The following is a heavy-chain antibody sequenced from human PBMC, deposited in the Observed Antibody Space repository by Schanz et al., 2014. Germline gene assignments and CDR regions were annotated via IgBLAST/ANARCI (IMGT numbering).Heavy chain of an antibody. V-gene: IGHV3-11*05. Sequence: VRLVESGGGLVQPGGSLRLSCEASGFTFRDYYMSWIRQAPGKGLEWVSYISGTTTYTNYADSVKGRFTISRDNAKNSLYLQMNSLRAEDTAVYYCAREQIMAAAGLVDYWGHGTLVTVSS. D-gene: IGHD6-13*01. J-gene: IGHJ4*01. CDR3: AREQIMAAAGLVDY. CDR2: ISGTTTYT. CDR1: GFTFRDYY.